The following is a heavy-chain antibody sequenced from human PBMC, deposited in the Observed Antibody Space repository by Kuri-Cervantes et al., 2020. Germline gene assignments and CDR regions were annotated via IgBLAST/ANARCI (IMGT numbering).Heavy chain of an antibody. Sequence: LRLSCAVSGGSISSSNWWSWIRQPPGKGLEWIGYIYYSGSTYYNPSLKSRVTISVDTSKNQFSLKLSSVTAADTAVYYCARDNRVLRGGGMDVWGQGTTVTVSS. J-gene: IGHJ6*02. CDR2: IYYSGST. V-gene: IGHV4-30-4*01. CDR1: GGSISSSNW. CDR3: ARDNRVLRGGGMDV. D-gene: IGHD3-10*01.